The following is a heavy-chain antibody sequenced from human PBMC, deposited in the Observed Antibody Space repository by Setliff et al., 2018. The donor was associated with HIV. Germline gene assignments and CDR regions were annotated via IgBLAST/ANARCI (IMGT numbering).Heavy chain of an antibody. V-gene: IGHV2-5*02. Sequence: SGLRCEPTQTLTLTCTFSGFSLSTSGVGVGWIRQPPGKALEWLALIYWDDDKRYSPSLKSRLTITKDTSKNQVVLTMTNMDPVDTATYYCAHNVDIVSFDIWGQGTMVTVSS. CDR2: IYWDDDK. D-gene: IGHD5-12*01. CDR3: AHNVDIVSFDI. CDR1: GFSLSTSGVG. J-gene: IGHJ3*02.